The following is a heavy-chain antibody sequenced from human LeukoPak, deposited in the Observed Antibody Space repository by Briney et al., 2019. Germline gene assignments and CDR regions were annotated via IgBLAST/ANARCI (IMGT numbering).Heavy chain of an antibody. Sequence: ASVKVSCKASGYTFTSYYMHWVRQAPGQGLEWMGIINPSGGSTSYAQKFQSRVTMTRDTSTSTVYMELSSLGSEDTAVYYCARDTTDYYDSSGYYLAYYYYYGMDVWGKGTTVTVSS. CDR2: INPSGGST. CDR1: GYTFTSYY. D-gene: IGHD3-22*01. V-gene: IGHV1-46*01. CDR3: ARDTTDYYDSSGYYLAYYYYYGMDV. J-gene: IGHJ6*04.